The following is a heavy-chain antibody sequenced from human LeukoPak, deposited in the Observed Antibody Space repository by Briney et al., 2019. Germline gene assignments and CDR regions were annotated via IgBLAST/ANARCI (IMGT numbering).Heavy chain of an antibody. J-gene: IGHJ4*02. D-gene: IGHD2-21*02. CDR3: ARDLAYCGGDCYLAGNYFDY. V-gene: IGHV6-1*01. CDR2: TYYRSKWYN. Sequence: SQTLSLTCAISGDSVSSNSAAWNWIRQSPTRGLEWLGRTYYRSKWYNDYAVSVKSRITINPDTSKNQFSLQLNSVTPEDTAVYYCARDLAYCGGDCYLAGNYFDYWDQGTLVTVSS. CDR1: GDSVSSNSAA.